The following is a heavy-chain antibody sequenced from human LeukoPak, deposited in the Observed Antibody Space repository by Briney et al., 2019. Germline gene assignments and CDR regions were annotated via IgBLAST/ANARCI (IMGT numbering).Heavy chain of an antibody. CDR2: ISGSGGST. Sequence: GGSLRLSCAASGFTFSSHAMSWVRQAPGKGLEWVSAISGSGGSTYYADSVKGRFTISRDNSRNTLALQMNSLRAEDTAVYYCAGSPTVDAAFDIWGQGTMVTVSS. J-gene: IGHJ3*02. V-gene: IGHV3-23*01. CDR1: GFTFSSHA. D-gene: IGHD4-23*01. CDR3: AGSPTVDAAFDI.